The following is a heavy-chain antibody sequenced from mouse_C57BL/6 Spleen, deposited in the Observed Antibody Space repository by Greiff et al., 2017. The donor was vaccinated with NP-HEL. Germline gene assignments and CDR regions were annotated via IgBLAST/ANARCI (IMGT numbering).Heavy chain of an antibody. CDR2: IDPSDSYT. V-gene: IGHV1-69*01. D-gene: IGHD4-1*01. J-gene: IGHJ2*01. Sequence: QVQLQQPGAELVMPGASVKLSCKASGYTFTSYWMHWVKQRPGQGLEWIGEIDPSDSYTNYNQKFKGKSTLTVDKSSSTAYMQLSSLTSEDSAVYYCALTGTYDYWGQGTTLTVSS. CDR3: ALTGTYDY. CDR1: GYTFTSYW.